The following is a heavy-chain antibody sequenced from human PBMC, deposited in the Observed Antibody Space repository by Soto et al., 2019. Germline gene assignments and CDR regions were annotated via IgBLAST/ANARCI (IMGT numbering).Heavy chain of an antibody. Sequence: QVQLVQSGAEVKKPGASVKVSCKASGYTFTSYYMHWVRQAPGQGLEWMGIINPSGGSTSYAQKFQGRVNMTRDTSTSTVYMELSSLRSEDTAVYYCARDRRTYYDFWSGYWSYYYYGMDVWGQGTTVTVSS. CDR2: INPSGGST. V-gene: IGHV1-46*01. CDR1: GYTFTSYY. D-gene: IGHD3-3*01. CDR3: ARDRRTYYDFWSGYWSYYYYGMDV. J-gene: IGHJ6*02.